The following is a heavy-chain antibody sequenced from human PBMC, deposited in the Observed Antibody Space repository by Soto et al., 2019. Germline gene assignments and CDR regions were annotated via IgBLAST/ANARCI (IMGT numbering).Heavy chain of an antibody. CDR1: GFNFSSYS. V-gene: IGHV3-21*01. CDR3: PRDLKVAAAGTGYYYYGMDV. J-gene: IGHJ6*02. Sequence: EVQLVESGGGLVKPGGSLRLSCAASGFNFSSYSMNWVRQAPGKGLEWVSSISRSSSNIYYVDSVKGRFTISRDNAKNSLYLQMNSLRAEDTAVYYCPRDLKVAAAGTGYYYYGMDVWGQGTTVTVSS. D-gene: IGHD6-13*01. CDR2: ISRSSSNI.